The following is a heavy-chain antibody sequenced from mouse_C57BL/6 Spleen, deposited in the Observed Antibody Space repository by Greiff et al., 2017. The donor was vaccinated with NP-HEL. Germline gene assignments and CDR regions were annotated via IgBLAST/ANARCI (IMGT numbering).Heavy chain of an antibody. CDR3: ARRYRYFDV. CDR1: GYTFTSYW. Sequence: VQLQQPGAELVKPGASVKLSCKASGYTFTSYWMQWVKQRPGQGLEWIGEIDPSDSYTNYNQKFKGKATLTVDTSSSTAYMQLSSLTSEDSAVYYCARRYRYFDVWGTGTTVTVSS. J-gene: IGHJ1*03. CDR2: IDPSDSYT. V-gene: IGHV1-50*01.